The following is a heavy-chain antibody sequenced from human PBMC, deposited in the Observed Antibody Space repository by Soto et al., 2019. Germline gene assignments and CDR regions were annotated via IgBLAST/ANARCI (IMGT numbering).Heavy chain of an antibody. CDR1: GYTLTELS. V-gene: IGHV1-24*01. CDR3: ATAYSTHHDAFDI. J-gene: IGHJ3*02. CDR2: FDPEDGET. D-gene: IGHD6-13*01. Sequence: ASVKVSCKVSGYTLTELSMHWVRQAPGKGLEWMGGFDPEDGETIYAQKFQGRVTVTEDTSTDTAYMELSSLRSEDTAVYYCATAYSTHHDAFDIWGQGTMVTVSS.